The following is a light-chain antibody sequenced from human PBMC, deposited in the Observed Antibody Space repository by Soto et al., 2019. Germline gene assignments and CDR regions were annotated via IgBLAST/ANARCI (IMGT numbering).Light chain of an antibody. V-gene: IGLV2-14*01. J-gene: IGLJ1*01. CDR2: VVS. CDR3: CSYASSATYV. CDR1: SSDVGGYNY. Sequence: QSALTQPASVSGSPGQSITISCTGTSSDVGGYNYVSWYQQHPGKAPKLIIYVVSNRPSGVSDRFSGSKSGNTASLTISGLQAEDEADYYCCSYASSATYVFGTGTKVTVL.